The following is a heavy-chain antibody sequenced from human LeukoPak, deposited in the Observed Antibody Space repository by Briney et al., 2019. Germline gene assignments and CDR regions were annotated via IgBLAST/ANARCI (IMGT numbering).Heavy chain of an antibody. CDR2: INSSEST. CDR3: ARGVVPAAMASTGDWFDP. CDR1: GGSISSYY. Sequence: PSETLSLTCTVSGGSISSYYWSWIRQPAGKGLEWIGRINSSESTNYNPSLKSRVTISVDKSKNQFSLKLSSVTAADTAVYFCARGVVPAAMASTGDWFDPWGRGTLVTVSS. D-gene: IGHD2-2*01. J-gene: IGHJ5*02. V-gene: IGHV4-4*07.